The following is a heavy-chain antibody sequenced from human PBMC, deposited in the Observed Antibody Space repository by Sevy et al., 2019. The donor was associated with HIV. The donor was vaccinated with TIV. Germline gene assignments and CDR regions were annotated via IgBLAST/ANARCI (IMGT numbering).Heavy chain of an antibody. V-gene: IGHV4-4*07. CDR1: GGSISSHY. J-gene: IGHJ4*02. CDR2: IDTSGGT. D-gene: IGHD3-3*01. Sequence: SETLSLTCSVSGGSISSHYWSWIRQPAGEGLEWIGRIDTSGGTNYNPSLKTRVTMSIDTFKNQFSLRLSSVTAADTAVYYCARYNFWTGHYDYFDYWGPGALVTVSS. CDR3: ARYNFWTGHYDYFDY.